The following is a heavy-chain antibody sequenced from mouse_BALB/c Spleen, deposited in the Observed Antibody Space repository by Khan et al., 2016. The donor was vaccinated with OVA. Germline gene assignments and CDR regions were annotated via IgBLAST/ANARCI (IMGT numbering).Heavy chain of an antibody. J-gene: IGHJ3*01. CDR3: AGHRFTASADWFAY. D-gene: IGHD6-1*01. V-gene: IGHV5-6*01. Sequence: EVGLVESGGDLVKPGGSLKLSCEASGFTFSSYGMSWVRQTPDKRLEWVATISNGGSYTYYPDSLKGRLTISRDNAKNTPYLQMTSLKSEDTAMYYCAGHRFTASADWFAYWGQGTLVTVSA. CDR2: ISNGGSYT. CDR1: GFTFSSYG.